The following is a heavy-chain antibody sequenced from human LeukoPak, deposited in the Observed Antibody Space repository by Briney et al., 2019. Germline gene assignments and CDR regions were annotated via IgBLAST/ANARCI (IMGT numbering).Heavy chain of an antibody. Sequence: SQTLSLTCAISGDSVSSNSAAWNWIRQSPSRGLEWLGRTYYRSKWYNDYAVSVKSRITINPDTSKNQFSLKLSSVTAADTAVYYCARELGDSYGPVFFDYWGQGTLVTVSS. V-gene: IGHV6-1*01. CDR3: ARELGDSYGPVFFDY. D-gene: IGHD5-18*01. CDR1: GDSVSSNSAA. J-gene: IGHJ4*02. CDR2: TYYRSKWYN.